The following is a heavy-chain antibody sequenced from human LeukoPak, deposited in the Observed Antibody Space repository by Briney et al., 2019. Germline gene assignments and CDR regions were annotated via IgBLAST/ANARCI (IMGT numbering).Heavy chain of an antibody. CDR3: AELGITMIGGV. Sequence: GGSLRLSCTSSGFTFSSYAMSWVRQAPGKGLEWVSGINWNGGSTGYADSVKGRFTISRDNAKNSLYLQMNSLRAEDTAVYYCAELGITMIGGVWGKGTTVTISS. J-gene: IGHJ6*04. V-gene: IGHV3-20*04. CDR2: INWNGGST. CDR1: GFTFSSYA. D-gene: IGHD3-10*02.